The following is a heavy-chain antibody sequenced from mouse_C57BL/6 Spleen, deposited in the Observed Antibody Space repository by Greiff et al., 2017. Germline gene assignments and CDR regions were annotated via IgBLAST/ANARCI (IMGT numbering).Heavy chain of an antibody. J-gene: IGHJ4*01. CDR2: ISDGGSYT. D-gene: IGHD1-1*01. CDR1: GFTFSSYA. CDR3: ARDRYYGRSYDAMDY. Sequence: EVQLQESGGGLVKPGGSLKLSCAASGFTFSSYAMSWVRQTPEKRLEWVATISDGGSYTYYPDNVKGRFTISRDNAKNNLYLQMSHLKSEDTAMYYCARDRYYGRSYDAMDYWGQGTSVTVSS. V-gene: IGHV5-4*01.